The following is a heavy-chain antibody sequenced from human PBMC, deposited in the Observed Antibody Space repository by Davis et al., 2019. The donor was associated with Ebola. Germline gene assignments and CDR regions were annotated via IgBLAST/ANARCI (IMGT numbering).Heavy chain of an antibody. J-gene: IGHJ6*02. V-gene: IGHV4-34*01. Sequence: ESLKISCAASGFTVSSSYMSWVRQPPGKGLEWIGEINHSGSTNYNPSLKSRVTISVDTSKNQFSLKLSSVTAADTAVYYCARGAARYSGYDFTYYYYGMDVWGQGTTVTVSS. CDR3: ARGAARYSGYDFTYYYYGMDV. CDR1: GFTVSSSY. CDR2: INHSGST. D-gene: IGHD5-12*01.